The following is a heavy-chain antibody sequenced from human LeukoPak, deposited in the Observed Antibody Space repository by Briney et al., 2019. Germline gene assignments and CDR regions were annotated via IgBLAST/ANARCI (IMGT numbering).Heavy chain of an antibody. Sequence: GGSLRLSCAASGFTFSSYSMNWVRQAPGKGLEWVSSISSSSSYIYYADSVKGRFTISRDNAKNSLYLQMNSLRAEDTAVYYCARPGDYGDYDDAFDIWGQGTMVTVSS. CDR1: GFTFSSYS. CDR3: ARPGDYGDYDDAFDI. J-gene: IGHJ3*02. D-gene: IGHD4-17*01. V-gene: IGHV3-21*01. CDR2: ISSSSSYI.